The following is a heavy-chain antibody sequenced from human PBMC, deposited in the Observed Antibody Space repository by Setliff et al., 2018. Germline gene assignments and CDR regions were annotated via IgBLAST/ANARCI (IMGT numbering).Heavy chain of an antibody. CDR1: GGSINSGDYF. J-gene: IGHJ2*01. D-gene: IGHD3-22*01. Sequence: SETLSLTCTVSGGSINSGDYFWSWFRQLPGKGLEWIGYIYYTGSTHYNPSLKSRLTVSVDTSKNQFSLNLKSVTAADTAVYFCARDGSYYDRGGNRTWFFDLWGRGTLVTVSS. V-gene: IGHV4-31*03. CDR3: ARDGSYYDRGGNRTWFFDL. CDR2: IYYTGST.